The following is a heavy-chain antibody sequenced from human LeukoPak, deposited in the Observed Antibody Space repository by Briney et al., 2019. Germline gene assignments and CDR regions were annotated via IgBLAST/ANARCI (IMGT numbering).Heavy chain of an antibody. D-gene: IGHD3-10*01. J-gene: IGHJ6*03. CDR3: ARHGGPYYYGSGSYYRYYYYYMDV. Sequence: SETLSLTCAVYGGSFSGYYWSWIRQPPGKGLEWIGEINHSGSTNYNPSLKSRVTISVDTSKNQFSLKLSSVTAADTAVYYCARHGGPYYYGSGSYYRYYYYYMDVWGKGTTVIISS. CDR2: INHSGST. V-gene: IGHV4-34*01. CDR1: GGSFSGYY.